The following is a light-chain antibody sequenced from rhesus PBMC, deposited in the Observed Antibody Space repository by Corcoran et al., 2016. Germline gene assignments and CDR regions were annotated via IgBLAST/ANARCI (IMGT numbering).Light chain of an antibody. CDR2: GAS. V-gene: IGKV3-42*03. Sequence: EVVLTQSPATLSLSPGETATLSCRASQSVSSSLAWYQQQPGQVPRLLIYGASSRATGIPDRFRGGGAGTDFTLTISSLEPEDFAVYYCQQYSNWPQTFGQGTKVEIK. CDR1: QSVSSS. CDR3: QQYSNWPQT. J-gene: IGKJ1*01.